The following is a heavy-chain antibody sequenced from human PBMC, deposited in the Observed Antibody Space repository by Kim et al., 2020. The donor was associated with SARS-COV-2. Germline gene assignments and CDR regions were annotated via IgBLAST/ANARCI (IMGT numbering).Heavy chain of an antibody. Sequence: SQTLSLTCAISGDSVSSNSAAWNWIRQSPSRGLEWLGRTYYRSKWYNDYAVSVKSRITINPDTSKNQFSLQLNSVTPEDTAVYYCARGGVRYCSSTSCPIEYSSSAGNWFDPWGQGTLVTVSS. CDR3: ARGGVRYCSSTSCPIEYSSSAGNWFDP. D-gene: IGHD2-2*01. CDR1: GDSVSSNSAA. V-gene: IGHV6-1*01. J-gene: IGHJ5*02. CDR2: TYYRSKWYN.